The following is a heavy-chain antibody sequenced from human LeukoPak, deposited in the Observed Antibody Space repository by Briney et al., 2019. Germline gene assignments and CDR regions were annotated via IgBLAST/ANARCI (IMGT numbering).Heavy chain of an antibody. CDR2: IKSKTDGGTT. D-gene: IGHD6-19*01. CDR1: GFTFSNAW. J-gene: IGHJ5*02. Sequence: PGGSLRLSCAASGFTFSNAWMSWVRQAPGKGLEWVGRIKSKTDGGTTDYAAPVKGRFTISRDDSKNTLYLQMNSLKTEDTAVYYCTTEGEGSGWVVFWFDPWGQGTLVTVSS. CDR3: TTEGEGSGWVVFWFDP. V-gene: IGHV3-15*01.